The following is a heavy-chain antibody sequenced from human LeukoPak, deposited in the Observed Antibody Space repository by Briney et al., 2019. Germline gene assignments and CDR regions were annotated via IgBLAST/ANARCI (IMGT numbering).Heavy chain of an antibody. CDR1: GGSISSYY. V-gene: IGHV4-59*08. D-gene: IGHD6-13*01. CDR3: ARWRPIAAAGMSGMDV. CDR2: IYYSGST. J-gene: IGHJ6*02. Sequence: SETLSLTCTVSGGSISSYYWSWIRQPPGTGLEWIGYIYYSGSTNYNPSLKSRVTISVDTSKNQFSLKLSSVTAADTAVYYCARWRPIAAAGMSGMDVWGQGTTVTVSS.